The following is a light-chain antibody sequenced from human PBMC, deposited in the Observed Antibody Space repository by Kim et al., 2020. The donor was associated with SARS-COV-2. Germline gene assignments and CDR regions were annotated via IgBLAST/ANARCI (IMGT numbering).Light chain of an antibody. J-gene: IGKJ4*01. CDR2: KAS. CDR1: QSISSW. Sequence: DIQMTQSPSTLSASVGDRVTITCRASQSISSWLAWYQQKPGKAPKLLIYKASSLESGVPSRFSGSGSGTEFTLTISSLQPDDFAPYYCQQYNSYPLAFGGGTKVDIK. V-gene: IGKV1-5*03. CDR3: QQYNSYPLA.